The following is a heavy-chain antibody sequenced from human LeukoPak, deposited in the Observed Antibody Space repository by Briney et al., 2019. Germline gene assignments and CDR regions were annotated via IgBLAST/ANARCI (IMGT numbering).Heavy chain of an antibody. J-gene: IGHJ4*02. CDR2: IYTSGST. CDR3: ARDPFRAVAGTPDY. Sequence: SETLSLTCTVSGGSISSGGYYWSWIRQPAGKGLEWIGRIYTSGSTNYNPSLKSRVTMSVDTSKNQFSLKLSSVTAADTAVYYCARDPFRAVAGTPDYWGQGTLVTVSS. V-gene: IGHV4-61*02. CDR1: GGSISSGGYY. D-gene: IGHD6-19*01.